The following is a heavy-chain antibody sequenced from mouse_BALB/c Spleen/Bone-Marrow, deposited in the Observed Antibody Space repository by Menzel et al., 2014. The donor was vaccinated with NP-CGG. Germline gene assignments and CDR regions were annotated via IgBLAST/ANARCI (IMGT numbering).Heavy chain of an antibody. CDR3: ARTDSSGSWFAY. J-gene: IGHJ3*01. D-gene: IGHD3-2*01. CDR1: GYTFTSYY. Sequence: VQLQQSGPKLVKPGASVKMSCKASGYTFTSYYIHWVKQRPGQGLEWIGWIYPGDGSTKYNEKFKGKTTLTADKSSSTAYMLLSSLTSEDSAIYFCARTDSSGSWFAYWGQGTLVTVSA. CDR2: IYPGDGST. V-gene: IGHV1S56*01.